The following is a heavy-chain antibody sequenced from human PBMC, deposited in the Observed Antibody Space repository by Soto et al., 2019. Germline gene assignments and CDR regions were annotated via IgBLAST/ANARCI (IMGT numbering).Heavy chain of an antibody. CDR1: GGSISSGGYY. V-gene: IGHV4-31*03. Sequence: PSETLSLTCTVSGGSISSGGYYWSWIRQHPGKGLEWIGYIYYSGSTYYNPSLKSRVTISVDTSKNQFSLKLSSVTAADTAVYYCARGVRDYYDSSGLYDYWGQGTLVTVSS. J-gene: IGHJ4*02. CDR3: ARGVRDYYDSSGLYDY. CDR2: IYYSGST. D-gene: IGHD3-22*01.